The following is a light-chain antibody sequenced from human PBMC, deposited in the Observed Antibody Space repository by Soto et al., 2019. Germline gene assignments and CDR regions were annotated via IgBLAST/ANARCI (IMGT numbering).Light chain of an antibody. CDR1: SSHVGGYNY. Sequence: QSALTQPPSASGSPGQSVTISCFGTSSHVGGYNYVSWYQQHPGKAPKLMIYEVSKRPSGVPDRFSGSKSGNTASLTVSGLQAEDEADYYCSSYAASNNLGVFGGGTKLTVL. CDR3: SSYAASNNLGV. J-gene: IGLJ2*01. CDR2: EVS. V-gene: IGLV2-8*01.